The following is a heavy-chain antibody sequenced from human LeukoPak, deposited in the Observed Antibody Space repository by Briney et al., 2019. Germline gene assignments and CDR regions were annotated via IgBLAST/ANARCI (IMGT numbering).Heavy chain of an antibody. J-gene: IGHJ5*02. CDR3: ASGIAAGANWFDP. V-gene: IGHV4-34*01. D-gene: IGHD6-13*01. CDR1: GGSFSGYY. Sequence: SQTLSLTCAVYGGSFSGYYWSWIRQPPGKGLEWIGEINHSGSTNYNPSLKSRVTISVDTSKNQFSPKLSSVTAADTAVYYCASGIAAGANWFDPWGQGTLVTVSS. CDR2: INHSGST.